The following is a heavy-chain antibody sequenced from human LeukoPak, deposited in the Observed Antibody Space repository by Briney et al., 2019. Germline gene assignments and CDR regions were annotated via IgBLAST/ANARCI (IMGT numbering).Heavy chain of an antibody. V-gene: IGHV4-4*09. CDR3: ARSALYYDILTGVAPYYMDV. CDR1: CGSISSYY. J-gene: IGHJ6*03. CDR2: IYTSGST. D-gene: IGHD3-9*01. Sequence: PSETLSLTYPVACGSISSYYWSWIRQPPGKGLEWIGYIYTSGSTNYNPSLKSRVTISVDTSKNQFSLKLSSVTAADTAVYYCARSALYYDILTGVAPYYMDVWGKGTMVTVSS.